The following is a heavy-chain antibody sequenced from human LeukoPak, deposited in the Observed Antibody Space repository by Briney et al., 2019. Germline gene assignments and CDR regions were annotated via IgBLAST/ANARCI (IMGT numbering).Heavy chain of an antibody. CDR2: IYSGGST. J-gene: IGHJ4*02. Sequence: SGGSLRLSCAATGFTVSSNYMSWVRQAPGKGLEWVSVIYSGGSTYYADSVKGRFTISRDNSKNTLYLQMNSLRAEDTAVYYCARAGSSSPRGGYFDYWGQGTLVTVSS. D-gene: IGHD6-6*01. V-gene: IGHV3-66*01. CDR1: GFTVSSNY. CDR3: ARAGSSSPRGGYFDY.